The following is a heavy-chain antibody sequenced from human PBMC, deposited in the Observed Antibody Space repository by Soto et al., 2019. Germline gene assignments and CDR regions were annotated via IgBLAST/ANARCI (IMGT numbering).Heavy chain of an antibody. J-gene: IGHJ4*02. CDR2: IYYSGST. V-gene: IGHV4-59*01. CDR3: ARATGTAMDY. Sequence: PSETLSLTCTVSGGSISSYYWSWIRQPPGKGLEWIGYIYYSGSTNYNPSLKSRVTISVDTSKNQFSLKLSSVTAADTAVYYCARATGTAMDYWGQGTLVIVSS. CDR1: GGSISSYY. D-gene: IGHD5-18*01.